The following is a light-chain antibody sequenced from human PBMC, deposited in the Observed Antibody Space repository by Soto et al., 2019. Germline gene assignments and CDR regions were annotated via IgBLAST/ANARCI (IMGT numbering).Light chain of an antibody. Sequence: QSALTQPHSASGSPGQSVAISCTGTSSDVGGYNYVSWYQQHPGKAPKLMIYEVNKRPSGVPDRSSGSKSGNTASLTVSGLQAEDEADYYCSSYAGSSNVFGTGTKVTVL. CDR3: SSYAGSSNV. V-gene: IGLV2-8*01. CDR2: EVN. CDR1: SSDVGGYNY. J-gene: IGLJ1*01.